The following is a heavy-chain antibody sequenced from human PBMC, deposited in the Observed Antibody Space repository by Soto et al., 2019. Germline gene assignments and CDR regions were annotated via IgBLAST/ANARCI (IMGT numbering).Heavy chain of an antibody. D-gene: IGHD3-10*01. CDR1: GGSITTSSYN. J-gene: IGHJ3*01. CDR3: ARFYGNAFDV. CDR2: IYYDGST. Sequence: SETLSLTCSVSGGSITTSSYNWDWIRQPPGKGLEWIGTIYYDGSTSYNPSLKSQVTISVDTSKNHFALKVNSVTAADTAVYYCARFYGNAFDVWGRGTVVTVSS. V-gene: IGHV4-39*02.